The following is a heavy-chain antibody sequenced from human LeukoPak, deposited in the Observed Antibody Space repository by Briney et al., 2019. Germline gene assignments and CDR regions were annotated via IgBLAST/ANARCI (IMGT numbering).Heavy chain of an antibody. V-gene: IGHV3-21*01. Sequence: VGSLTVPCAASGFTLSSYSMNWVRQVPGRGLEWVSSISSSSSYICYADSVKGRCTSSRDNAKNSLYLQMNRLRAEDTAVYYCARDGRVTVGATRYGYWGQGALVSASS. CDR1: GFTLSSYS. CDR3: ARDGRVTVGATRYGY. D-gene: IGHD1-26*01. CDR2: ISSSSSYI. J-gene: IGHJ4*02.